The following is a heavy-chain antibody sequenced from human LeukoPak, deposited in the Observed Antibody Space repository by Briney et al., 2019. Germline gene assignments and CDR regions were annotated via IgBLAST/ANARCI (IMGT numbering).Heavy chain of an antibody. D-gene: IGHD2-2*01. V-gene: IGHV1-18*01. CDR1: GYTFSSDG. CDR2: ISAYNGNT. J-gene: IGHJ4*02. Sequence: ASVKVSCKASGYTFSSDGISWVRQAPGQGLEWMGWISAYNGNTNYAQKLQGRVTMTTDTSTSTAFMELRSLRSDDTAVYYCARARSGGTSPFDYWGQGTLVTVSS. CDR3: ARARSGGTSPFDY.